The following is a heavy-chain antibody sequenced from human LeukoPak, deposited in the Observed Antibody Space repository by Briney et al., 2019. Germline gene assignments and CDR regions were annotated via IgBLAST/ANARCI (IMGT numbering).Heavy chain of an antibody. CDR2: ISYDGSNK. D-gene: IGHD1-26*01. Sequence: GRSLRLSCAASGFTFSSYAMHWVRQAPGKGLEWVAVISYDGSNKYYADSVKGRFTISRDNSKNTLYLQMNSLRAKDTAVYYCARDLKEPHYYYYYGMDVWGQGTTVTVSS. CDR3: ARDLKEPHYYYYYGMDV. V-gene: IGHV3-30-3*01. J-gene: IGHJ6*02. CDR1: GFTFSSYA.